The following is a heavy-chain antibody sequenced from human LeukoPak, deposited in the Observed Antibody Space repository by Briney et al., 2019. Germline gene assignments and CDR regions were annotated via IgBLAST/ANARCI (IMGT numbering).Heavy chain of an antibody. CDR3: ARDREQAYLHY. Sequence: GASVKVSCKASGYTSCSYGITWGRQAPGQGPEWMGWISAYNGNTNYAQKFQGRVTLTTDTPTSTAYMELRSLRSDDTAVYYCARDREQAYLHYWGQGTLVTVSS. CDR1: GYTSCSYG. J-gene: IGHJ4*02. V-gene: IGHV1-18*01. CDR2: ISAYNGNT. D-gene: IGHD1/OR15-1a*01.